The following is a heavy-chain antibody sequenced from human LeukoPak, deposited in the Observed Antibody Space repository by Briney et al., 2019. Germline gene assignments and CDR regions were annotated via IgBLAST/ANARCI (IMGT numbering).Heavy chain of an antibody. CDR1: GGTFSSYA. Sequence: SVKVSCKASGGTFSSYAISWVRQAPGQGLEWMGRIIPILGIANYAQKFQGRVTITADKSTSTAYMELSSLRSEDTAVYYCARDVDTAIPVEWGQGTLVTASS. J-gene: IGHJ4*02. D-gene: IGHD5-18*01. CDR3: ARDVDTAIPVE. CDR2: IIPILGIA. V-gene: IGHV1-69*04.